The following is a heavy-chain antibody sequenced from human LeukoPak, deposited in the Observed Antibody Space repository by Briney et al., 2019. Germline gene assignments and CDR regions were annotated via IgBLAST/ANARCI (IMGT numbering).Heavy chain of an antibody. CDR3: ARDRKYGSETLRRLDY. J-gene: IGHJ4*02. D-gene: IGHD3-10*01. V-gene: IGHV4-30-4*08. CDR1: TFRDYT. Sequence: TFRDYTVNWVRQPPGKGLEWIGYISYSGNAYYNPSLKSRVTISVDTSKNQFSLKLSSVTVADSAVYYCARDRKYGSETLRRLDYWGQGTLVTVSS. CDR2: ISYSGNA.